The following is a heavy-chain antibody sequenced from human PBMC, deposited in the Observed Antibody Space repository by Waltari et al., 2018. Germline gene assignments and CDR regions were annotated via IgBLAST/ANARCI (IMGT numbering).Heavy chain of an antibody. CDR1: GFTFSSYA. J-gene: IGHJ6*02. V-gene: IGHV3-23*01. CDR3: AKDGANYYGDYPYYYYGMDV. D-gene: IGHD4-17*01. Sequence: EVQLLESGGGLVQPGGSLRLSCAASGFTFSSYAMIWVRQAPGKGLEWVASMSGSGGSTYYADSVKGRATISRDNSKNTLYLQMNSLRAEDTAVYYCAKDGANYYGDYPYYYYGMDVWGQGTTVTVSS. CDR2: MSGSGGST.